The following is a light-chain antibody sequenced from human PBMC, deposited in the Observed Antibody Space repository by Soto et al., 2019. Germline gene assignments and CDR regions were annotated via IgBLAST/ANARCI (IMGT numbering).Light chain of an antibody. V-gene: IGKV4-1*01. CDR2: WAS. Sequence: DIVMAQSPDSLAVSLGERVTVNCRSSQSILSTSDNNNYLAWYQQKPGQPPKALIYWASNRESGVPDRFSGSGSGTDFTLTINNLQAEDVAVYYCQQYYSSLHSFGQGTKLEIK. CDR3: QQYYSSLHS. J-gene: IGKJ2*01. CDR1: QSILSTSDNNNY.